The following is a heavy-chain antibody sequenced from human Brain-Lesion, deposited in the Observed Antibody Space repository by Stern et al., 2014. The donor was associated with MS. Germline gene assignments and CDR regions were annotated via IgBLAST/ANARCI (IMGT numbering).Heavy chain of an antibody. CDR1: GYTFSSYD. J-gene: IGHJ4*02. Sequence: QVQLVQSGAEVKKPGASVKVSCKASGYTFSSYDITWVRQASGHGLEWMGWMNPYSGNTGYAQKFKGRVSMTSDPSISTVHMELTSLTSDDTAVYFCARAVRNQLLSEYWGQGTLVTVSS. CDR2: MNPYSGNT. V-gene: IGHV1-8*01. D-gene: IGHD2-2*01. CDR3: ARAVRNQLLSEY.